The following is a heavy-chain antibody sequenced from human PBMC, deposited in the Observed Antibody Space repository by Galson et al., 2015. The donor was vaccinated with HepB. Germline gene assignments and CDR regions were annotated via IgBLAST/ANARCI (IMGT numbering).Heavy chain of an antibody. CDR3: ARSVYSSGWYGALDI. CDR1: GFTVSSNY. CDR2: IYSGGST. J-gene: IGHJ3*02. D-gene: IGHD6-19*01. V-gene: IGHV3-53*04. Sequence: SLRLSCAASGFTVSSNYMSWVRQAPGKGLEWVSVIYSGGSTYYADSVKGRFTISRHNSKNTLYLQMNSLRAEDTAVYYCARSVYSSGWYGALDIWGQGTMVTVSS.